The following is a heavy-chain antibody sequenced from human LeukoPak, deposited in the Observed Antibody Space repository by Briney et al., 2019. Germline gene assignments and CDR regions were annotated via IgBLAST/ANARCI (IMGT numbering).Heavy chain of an antibody. CDR1: GFTFSSYG. J-gene: IGHJ4*02. CDR3: AKALVGAFDY. Sequence: GGTLRLSCAASGFTFSSYGMSWVRQAPGKGLEWVSAISGSGGSTYYADSVKGRFTISRDNPKNTLYLQMNSLRAEDTAVYYCAKALVGAFDYWGQGTLVTVSS. V-gene: IGHV3-23*01. D-gene: IGHD1-26*01. CDR2: ISGSGGST.